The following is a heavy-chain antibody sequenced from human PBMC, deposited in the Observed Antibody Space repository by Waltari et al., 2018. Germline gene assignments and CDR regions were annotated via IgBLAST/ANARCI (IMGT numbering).Heavy chain of an antibody. CDR1: GYTFTDYY. D-gene: IGHD3-10*01. CDR3: ARAGSERDFAY. V-gene: IGHV1-2*06. CDR2: INPKSGGT. J-gene: IGHJ4*02. Sequence: QVQLVQSGAAVKKPGASVKVSCTASGYTFTDYYVHWVRQAPGQGLEWVGRINPKSGGTYYTQKYQGRVTMTRDTSVNTAYMELSSLTSDDTAVFYCARAGSERDFAYWGQGTLVTVSS.